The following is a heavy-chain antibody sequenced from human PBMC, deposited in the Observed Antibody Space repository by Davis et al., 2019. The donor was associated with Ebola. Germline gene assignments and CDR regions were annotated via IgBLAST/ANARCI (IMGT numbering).Heavy chain of an antibody. Sequence: SETLSLTCTVSSGSISSSSYYWGWIRQPPGKGLEWIGSIYYSGTTYHNASLRSRVTIAVDTSKNQFSLKLSSVTAADTAVYYCARLRVINSYYYYGMDVWGQGAMVTVSS. D-gene: IGHD3-3*01. V-gene: IGHV4-39*01. CDR3: ARLRVINSYYYYGMDV. J-gene: IGHJ6*02. CDR1: SGSISSSSYY. CDR2: IYYSGTT.